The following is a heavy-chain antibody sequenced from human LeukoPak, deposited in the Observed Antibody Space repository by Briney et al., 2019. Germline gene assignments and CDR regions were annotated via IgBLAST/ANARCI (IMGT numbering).Heavy chain of an antibody. J-gene: IGHJ4*02. CDR1: GSTFSSYA. V-gene: IGHV3-23*01. D-gene: IGHD4-11*01. CDR3: AKDPLMTRFDY. Sequence: PGGSLRLSCAASGSTFSSYAMSWVRQAPGKGLEWVSAVSGSGASTYYADSVKGRFTISRDNSKNTLYLQMNSLRAEDTAVYYCAKDPLMTRFDYWGQGTLVTVSS. CDR2: VSGSGAST.